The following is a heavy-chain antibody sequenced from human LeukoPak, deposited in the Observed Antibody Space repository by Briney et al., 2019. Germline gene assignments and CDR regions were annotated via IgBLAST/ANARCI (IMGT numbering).Heavy chain of an antibody. CDR3: ARSPYGQPLDY. Sequence: SETLSLTCTVSVGSISSYHWSWIRQPPGKGLELIGYIYYSGSTNYNPSLKSRVTKSVDTSKNQFSLKLSSVTAADTAVYYCARSPYGQPLDYWGQGTLVTDSP. CDR1: VGSISSYH. D-gene: IGHD3-10*01. V-gene: IGHV4-59*01. J-gene: IGHJ4*02. CDR2: IYYSGST.